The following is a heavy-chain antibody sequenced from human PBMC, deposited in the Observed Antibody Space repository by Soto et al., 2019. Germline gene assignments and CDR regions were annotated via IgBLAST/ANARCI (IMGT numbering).Heavy chain of an antibody. D-gene: IGHD3-10*01. CDR1: GYTFTSYD. CDR2: MNPNSGNT. CDR3: AREGVIGCGELLGGNYYDYYMDV. Sequence: QVQLVQSGAEVKKPGASVKVSCKASGYTFTSYDINWVRQATGQGLEWMGWMNPNSGNTGYAQKSRGRVTMTRKTSISTAYMEVGSPRSEGTAVYYCAREGVIGCGELLGGNYYDYYMDVWGKGTTVTVSS. V-gene: IGHV1-8*01. J-gene: IGHJ6*03.